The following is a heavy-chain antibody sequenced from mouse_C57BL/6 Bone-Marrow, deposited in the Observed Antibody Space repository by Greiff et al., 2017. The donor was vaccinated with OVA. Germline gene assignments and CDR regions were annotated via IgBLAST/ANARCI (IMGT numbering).Heavy chain of an antibody. CDR1: GYTFTSYW. J-gene: IGHJ4*01. Sequence: QVQLQQPGAELVMPGASVKLSCKASGYTFTSYWMHWVKQRPGQGLEWIGEIDPSDSYTNYNQKFKGKSTLTVDKSSSTAYMQLSSLTSEDSAVYYCATVGANAMDYWGKGTSVTVSS. V-gene: IGHV1-69*01. D-gene: IGHD1-1*01. CDR3: ATVGANAMDY. CDR2: IDPSDSYT.